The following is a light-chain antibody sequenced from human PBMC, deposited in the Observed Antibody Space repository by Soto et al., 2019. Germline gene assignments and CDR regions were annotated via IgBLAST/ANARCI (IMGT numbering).Light chain of an antibody. CDR3: SSYTSSSSYV. Sequence: QSALTQPASVSGSPGQSITISCTGTSRDVGGYKYVSWYQQHPDKAPKLIIYDVTNRPSGISNRFSGSKSGNTASLTISGLQAEDEADYYCSSYTSSSSYVFGTGTKVTVL. CDR2: DVT. V-gene: IGLV2-14*01. CDR1: SRDVGGYKY. J-gene: IGLJ1*01.